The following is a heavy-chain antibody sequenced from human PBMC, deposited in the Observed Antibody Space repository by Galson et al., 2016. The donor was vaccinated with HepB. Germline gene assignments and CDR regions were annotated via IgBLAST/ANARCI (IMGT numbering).Heavy chain of an antibody. J-gene: IGHJ4*02. CDR1: GASISSEDYY. CDR3: ARVPLERRGPGYFHH. Sequence: TLSLTCAVSGASISSEDYYWTWIRQHPGKGLEWIGHIYYSGSTYHNPSLKSRLTISVDTSKNQFSLKLSSVTAADTAVYYCARVPLERRGPGYFHHWSQGTLVTVSS. CDR2: IYYSGST. D-gene: IGHD1-1*01. V-gene: IGHV4-31*11.